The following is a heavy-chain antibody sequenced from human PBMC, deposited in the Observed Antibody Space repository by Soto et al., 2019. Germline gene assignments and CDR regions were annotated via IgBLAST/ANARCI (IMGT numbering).Heavy chain of an antibody. Sequence: GGSLRLSCAASGFPFSTYAMSWVRQAPGKGLEWVSTITNSGGGTYSPDSMKSRLTINKDTSKNQVVVTMTNMDPVDTATYYCAHRTGYSSSFDYWGQGTLVTVSS. CDR2: ITNSGGGT. CDR1: GFPFSTYA. J-gene: IGHJ4*02. V-gene: IGHV3-23*01. D-gene: IGHD6-13*01. CDR3: AHRTGYSSSFDY.